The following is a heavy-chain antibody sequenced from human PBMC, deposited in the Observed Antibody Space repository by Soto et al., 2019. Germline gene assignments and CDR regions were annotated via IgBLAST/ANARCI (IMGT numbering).Heavy chain of an antibody. D-gene: IGHD6-13*01. CDR2: VNHAGSA. CDR1: GGSFRGYY. CDR3: ARAFRGRTSTWYEN. J-gene: IGHJ4*02. Sequence: QVQLQQWGAGLLKPSETLSLTCAVYGGSFRGYYWSWIHQPPGKGLVWIGRVNHAGSATYSPSLNSRVAISVDTSKNQFSLRLSSVTAEDTAISYCARAFRGRTSTWYENWGQGTLVTVSS. V-gene: IGHV4-34*01.